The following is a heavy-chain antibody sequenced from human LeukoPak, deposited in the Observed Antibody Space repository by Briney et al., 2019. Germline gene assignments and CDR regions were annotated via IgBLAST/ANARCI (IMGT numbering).Heavy chain of an antibody. CDR2: IYFTGST. Sequence: SETLFLTCTVSGGSIGSHYWSWIRQLPGKGLEWIGYIYFTGSTDYNPSLKSRVTMSIHTSENQFSLRLSSVTPADTAVYYCARQELAVTFAFDIWGQGTVVTVSS. D-gene: IGHD6-13*01. CDR1: GGSIGSHY. V-gene: IGHV4-59*11. CDR3: ARQELAVTFAFDI. J-gene: IGHJ3*02.